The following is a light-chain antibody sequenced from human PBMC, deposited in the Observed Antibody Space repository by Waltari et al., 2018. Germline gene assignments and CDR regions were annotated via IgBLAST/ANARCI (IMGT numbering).Light chain of an antibody. J-gene: IGKJ2*01. CDR2: GAS. V-gene: IGKV3-15*01. Sequence: EIVMAQSPASLSVSPGERAIFSCRASQSVTTNVAWYQQKPGQPPRLLFYGASTRATDIPARFSGSGSGTEFTLTITSPQSEDVGVYYCHQYNDGPPFNFGQGTKLEIK. CDR1: QSVTTN. CDR3: HQYNDGPPFN.